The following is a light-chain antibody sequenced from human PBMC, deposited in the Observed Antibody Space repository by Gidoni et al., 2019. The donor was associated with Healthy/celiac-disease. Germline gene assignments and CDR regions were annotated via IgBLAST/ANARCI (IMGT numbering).Light chain of an antibody. CDR2: SNN. V-gene: IGLV1-44*01. Sequence: QPVLTQPPSAPGTPRQRVTISCSGSSSNIGSNTVNWFRQLPGTAPKLLIYSNNQRPSGVPDRFSGSKSGTSASLAISGLQSEDEADYYCAAWDDSLNGYVFGTGTKVTVL. CDR1: SSNIGSNT. CDR3: AAWDDSLNGYV. J-gene: IGLJ1*01.